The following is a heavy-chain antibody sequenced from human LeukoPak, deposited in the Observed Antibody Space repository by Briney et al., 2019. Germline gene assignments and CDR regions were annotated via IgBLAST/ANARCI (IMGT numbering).Heavy chain of an antibody. CDR2: ISAYNGNT. D-gene: IGHD3-3*02. J-gene: IGHJ6*03. V-gene: IGHV1-18*01. CDR3: ARLKTDQLAVIYYYYYMDV. CDR1: GYTFTSYG. Sequence: ASVKVSCKASGYTFTSYGISWVRQAPGQGLEWMGWISAYNGNTNYAQKLQGRVTMTTDTSTSTAYMELRSLRSDDTAVYYCARLKTDQLAVIYYYYYMDVWGKGTTVTVSS.